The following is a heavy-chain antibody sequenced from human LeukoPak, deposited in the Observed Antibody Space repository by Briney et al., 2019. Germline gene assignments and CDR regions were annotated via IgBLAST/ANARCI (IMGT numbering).Heavy chain of an antibody. J-gene: IGHJ4*02. Sequence: GGSLRLSCLASGFTFSNYGMHWVRQTPGKGLEYVTAISSNGGSTEYVDSVKGRFTISRDNSKNTLYLQMSSLRPEDTAVYYCVKAPYCSNGVCYGSGDYWGQGTLVTVSS. CDR2: ISSNGGST. V-gene: IGHV3-64D*09. CDR3: VKAPYCSNGVCYGSGDY. CDR1: GFTFSNYG. D-gene: IGHD2-8*01.